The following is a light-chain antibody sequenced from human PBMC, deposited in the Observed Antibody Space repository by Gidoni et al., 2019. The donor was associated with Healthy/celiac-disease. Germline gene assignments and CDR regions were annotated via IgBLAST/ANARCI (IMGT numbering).Light chain of an antibody. Sequence: QSALPQPASVSGSPGQSITISCTGTSSDVGGYNYVSWYQQHPGKAPKLMIYEVSNRPSGVSNRFSSSKSGNTASLTISGLQAEDEADYYCSSYTSSSTLVFGGGTKLTVL. V-gene: IGLV2-14*01. CDR2: EVS. CDR3: SSYTSSSTLV. J-gene: IGLJ2*01. CDR1: SSDVGGYNY.